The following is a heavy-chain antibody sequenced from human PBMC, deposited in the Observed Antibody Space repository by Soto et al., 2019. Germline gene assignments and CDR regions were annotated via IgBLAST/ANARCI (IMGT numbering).Heavy chain of an antibody. CDR3: ARADQLLYHGMDV. Sequence: GGSLRLSCAASGFTFSSYAMHWVRQAPGKGLEWVAVISYDGSNKYYADSVKGRFTISRDNSKNTLYLQMNSLRAEDTAVYYCARADQLLYHGMDVWGQGTTVTVSS. CDR1: GFTFSSYA. V-gene: IGHV3-30-3*01. CDR2: ISYDGSNK. J-gene: IGHJ6*02. D-gene: IGHD2-2*01.